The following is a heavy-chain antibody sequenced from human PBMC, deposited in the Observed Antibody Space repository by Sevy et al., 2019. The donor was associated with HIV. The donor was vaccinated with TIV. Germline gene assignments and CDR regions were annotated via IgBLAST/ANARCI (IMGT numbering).Heavy chain of an antibody. CDR2: IYTSGTT. CDR3: AREGGTWAGWFDP. D-gene: IGHD3-10*01. J-gene: IGHJ5*02. V-gene: IGHV4-61*02. CDR1: GGSISSGSYY. Sequence: SETLSLTCTVSGGSISSGSYYWSWIRQPAGKGLEWIGRIYTSGTTNYNPSLKSRVTISVDTSKNQFSLKLSSVTATDTAVYYCAREGGTWAGWFDPWGQGTLVTVSS.